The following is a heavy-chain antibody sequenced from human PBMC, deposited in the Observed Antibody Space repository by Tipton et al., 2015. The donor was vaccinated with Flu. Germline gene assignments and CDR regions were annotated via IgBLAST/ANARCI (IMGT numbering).Heavy chain of an antibody. J-gene: IGHJ6*02. CDR3: ARDQGFGGGLSYDYYVLDV. D-gene: IGHD3-10*01. CDR2: IYYSGST. Sequence: TLSLTCTVSGDSISTGGAYWTWVRQHPGKGLEWIASIYYSGSTYYNPSLWRRVTISVDTSKNQISLKVNSVTAADTAVYYCARDQGFGGGLSYDYYVLDVWCQGTTVTVSS. CDR1: GDSISTGGAY. V-gene: IGHV4-31*03.